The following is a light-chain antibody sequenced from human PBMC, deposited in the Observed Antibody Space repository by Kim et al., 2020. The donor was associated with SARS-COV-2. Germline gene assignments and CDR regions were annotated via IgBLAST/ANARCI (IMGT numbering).Light chain of an antibody. CDR2: DAS. V-gene: IGKV3-11*01. J-gene: IGKJ4*01. Sequence: LSPGERATLSCRASQSVSRYMAWHQQKPGQAPRLLIYDASNRATGIPARFSGSGSGTDFTLTISSLEPEDFAIYYCQQRSNWPLTFGGGTKVDIK. CDR3: QQRSNWPLT. CDR1: QSVSRY.